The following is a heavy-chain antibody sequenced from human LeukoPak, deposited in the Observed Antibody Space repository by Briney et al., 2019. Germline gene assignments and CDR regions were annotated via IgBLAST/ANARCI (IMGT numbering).Heavy chain of an antibody. CDR3: ARHPRYDSSGYYPAFDY. D-gene: IGHD3-22*01. CDR1: GYGFTSYW. J-gene: IGHJ4*02. V-gene: IGHV5-51*01. Sequence: GESLKISCKGSGYGFTSYWIGWVRQMPGKGLEWMGIIYPGDSDTRYSPSFQGQVTISADKSISTAYLQWSSLKASDTAMYYCARHPRYDSSGYYPAFDYWGQGTLVTVSS. CDR2: IYPGDSDT.